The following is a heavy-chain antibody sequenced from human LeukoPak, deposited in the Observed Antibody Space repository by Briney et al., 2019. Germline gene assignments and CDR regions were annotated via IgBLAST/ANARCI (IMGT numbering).Heavy chain of an antibody. CDR3: ARSSFSSLDYFDY. D-gene: IGHD6-13*01. J-gene: IGHJ4*02. CDR1: GFTFSSYW. V-gene: IGHV3-7*01. Sequence: GGSLXLSCGVSGFTFSSYWMTWVRQAPGKGLEWVATIKKDGSEKYYVDSVKGRFTISRDNAKNSLFLQMNSLRAEDTAVYYCARSSFSSLDYFDYWGQGTLVTVSS. CDR2: IKKDGSEK.